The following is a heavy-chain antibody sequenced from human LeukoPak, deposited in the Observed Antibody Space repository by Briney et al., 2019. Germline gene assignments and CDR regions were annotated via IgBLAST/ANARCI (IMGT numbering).Heavy chain of an antibody. D-gene: IGHD2-15*01. CDR2: ISTKGGST. Sequence: PGGSLRLSCAASGFTFISYGMHWVRQAPGKGLEYVSGISTKGGSTYYANSVKGRFTISRDNSKNTLYLQMGGLRAEDTAVYYCARDGASRGAPDDYWGQGTLVTVSS. V-gene: IGHV3-64*01. CDR1: GFTFISYG. J-gene: IGHJ4*02. CDR3: ARDGASRGAPDDY.